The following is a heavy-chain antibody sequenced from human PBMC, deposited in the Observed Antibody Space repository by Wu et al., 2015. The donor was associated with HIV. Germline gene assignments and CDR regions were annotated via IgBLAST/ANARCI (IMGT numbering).Heavy chain of an antibody. CDR1: GYSLTDLS. Sequence: QDLLVQSGAEVKKPGASVRVACKVFGYSLTDLSMHWVRQAPGQGLEWMGGIIPIFGTANYAQKFQGRVTITADESTSTAYMELSSLRSEDTAVYYCARDRGDGYNDYWGQGTLVTVSS. V-gene: IGHV1-69*13. CDR3: ARDRGDGYNDY. D-gene: IGHD5-24*01. J-gene: IGHJ4*02. CDR2: IIPIFGTA.